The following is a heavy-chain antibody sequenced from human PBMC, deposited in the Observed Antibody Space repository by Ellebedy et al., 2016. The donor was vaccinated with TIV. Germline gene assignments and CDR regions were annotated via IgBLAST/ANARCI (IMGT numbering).Heavy chain of an antibody. CDR2: IIPILGIA. J-gene: IGHJ4*02. V-gene: IGHV1-69*04. CDR3: ARDEYSSPSQGFDY. D-gene: IGHD6-6*01. Sequence: AASVKVSCKASGGTFSSYAISWVRQAPGQGLEWMGRIIPILGIANYAQKFQGRVTITADKSTSTAYMELSSLRSEDTAVYYCARDEYSSPSQGFDYWGQGTLVTVSS. CDR1: GGTFSSYA.